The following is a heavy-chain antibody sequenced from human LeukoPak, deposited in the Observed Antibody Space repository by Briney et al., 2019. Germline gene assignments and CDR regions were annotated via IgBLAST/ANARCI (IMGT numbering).Heavy chain of an antibody. J-gene: IGHJ5*02. Sequence: GGSLRLSCAASGFTFSDYYMSWIRQAPGKGLEWVSYISSSSSYTNYADSVKGRFTISRDNAKNSLYLQMNSLRAEDTAVYYCARDYYGSGSYFEVPHNWFDPWGQGTLVTVSS. D-gene: IGHD3-10*01. CDR2: ISSSSSYT. V-gene: IGHV3-11*05. CDR1: GFTFSDYY. CDR3: ARDYYGSGSYFEVPHNWFDP.